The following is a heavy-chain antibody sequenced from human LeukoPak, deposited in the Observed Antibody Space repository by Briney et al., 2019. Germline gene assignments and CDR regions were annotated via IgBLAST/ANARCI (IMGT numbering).Heavy chain of an antibody. CDR3: AKDLRRGGSSREDY. D-gene: IGHD6-6*01. Sequence: GGSLRLSCAASGFTFGSYAMSWVRQAPGKGLEWVSAISGSGGSTYYADSVKGRFTISRDNSKNTLYLQMNSLRAEDTAVYYCAKDLRRGGSSREDYWGQGTLVTVSS. CDR1: GFTFGSYA. V-gene: IGHV3-23*01. J-gene: IGHJ4*02. CDR2: ISGSGGST.